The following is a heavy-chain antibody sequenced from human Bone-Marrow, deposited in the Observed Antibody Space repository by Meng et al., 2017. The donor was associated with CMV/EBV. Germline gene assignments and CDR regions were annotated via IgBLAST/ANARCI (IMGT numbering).Heavy chain of an antibody. J-gene: IGHJ6*02. Sequence: SLKISCAASGFTFDDYAMHWVRQAPGKGLEWISGISGSSSTMGYADSVKGRFTISRDDSKNAAYLQMNSLKTEDTAVYYCNGVAAAGSVGERRYYYGMEVWGQGTTVTVSS. CDR3: NGVAAAGSVGERRYYYGMEV. V-gene: IGHV3-9*01. D-gene: IGHD6-13*01. CDR1: GFTFDDYA. CDR2: ISGSSSTM.